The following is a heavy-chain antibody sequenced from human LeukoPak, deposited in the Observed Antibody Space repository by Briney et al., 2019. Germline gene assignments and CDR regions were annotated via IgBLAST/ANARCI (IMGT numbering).Heavy chain of an antibody. CDR3: AGIGEYHLASFFDY. D-gene: IGHD2-2*01. Sequence: GASVKVSCKAFGDTFSSYGFTWVRQAPGQGLEWMGWVSAYNGDTNYAPQLQDRVTMTTDTSTRTVYLELRSLRSDDTAVYYCAGIGEYHLASFFDYWGQGTLVTVSS. J-gene: IGHJ4*02. CDR1: GDTFSSYG. CDR2: VSAYNGDT. V-gene: IGHV1-18*01.